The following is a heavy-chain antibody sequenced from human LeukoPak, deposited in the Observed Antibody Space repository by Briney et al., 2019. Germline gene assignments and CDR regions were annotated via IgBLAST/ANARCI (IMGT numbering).Heavy chain of an antibody. Sequence: SETLSLTCAVYGGSFSGYYWSWIRQPPGKGLEWIGEINHSGSTNYNPSLKSRVTISVDTSKNQFSLKLSSVTAADTAVYYCARDQSDSSGYYGMDVWGQGTTVTVSS. J-gene: IGHJ6*02. CDR1: GGSFSGYY. V-gene: IGHV4-34*01. CDR2: INHSGST. CDR3: ARDQSDSSGYYGMDV. D-gene: IGHD3-22*01.